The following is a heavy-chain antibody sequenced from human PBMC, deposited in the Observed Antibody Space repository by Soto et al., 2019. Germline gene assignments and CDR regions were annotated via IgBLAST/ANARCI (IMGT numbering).Heavy chain of an antibody. V-gene: IGHV4-30-4*01. CDR3: ARARDGCTLAS. CDR2: IFYSGTT. Sequence: QVQLHESGPGLVKPSQTLSLTCTVSGGPFSSADYYWTWIRQPPGKGLEWIGYIFYSGTTYNNPSLKRRLTISADTSQRQFSLKLSSVTAADTALYYCARARDGCTLASWGQGTLVTVSS. D-gene: IGHD6-19*01. J-gene: IGHJ5*02. CDR1: GGPFSSADYY.